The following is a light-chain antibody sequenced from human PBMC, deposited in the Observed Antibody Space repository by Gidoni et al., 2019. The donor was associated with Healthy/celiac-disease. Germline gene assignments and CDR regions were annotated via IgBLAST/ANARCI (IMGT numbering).Light chain of an antibody. Sequence: DIHITHSPSSLSASVGDRVTITCQASQDISNYLNWYQQKPGKAPKLLIYDASNLETGVPSRFSGSGSGTDFTFTIRSLQPEDIATYYCQQYDNLPPYTFGQGTKLEIK. CDR3: QQYDNLPPYT. V-gene: IGKV1-33*01. CDR2: DAS. CDR1: QDISNY. J-gene: IGKJ2*01.